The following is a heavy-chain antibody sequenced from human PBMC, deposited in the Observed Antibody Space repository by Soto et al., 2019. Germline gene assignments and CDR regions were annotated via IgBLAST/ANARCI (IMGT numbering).Heavy chain of an antibody. D-gene: IGHD5-12*01. V-gene: IGHV3-30-3*01. CDR3: ARVSGGRYSGYGTLDY. Sequence: QVQLVESGGGVVQPGRSLRLSCAASGFTFSSYAMHWVRQAPGKGLEWVAVISYDGSNKYYADSVKGRFTISRDNSKNTLYLQMNSLRAEETAVYYCARVSGGRYSGYGTLDYWGQGTLVTVSS. CDR2: ISYDGSNK. CDR1: GFTFSSYA. J-gene: IGHJ4*02.